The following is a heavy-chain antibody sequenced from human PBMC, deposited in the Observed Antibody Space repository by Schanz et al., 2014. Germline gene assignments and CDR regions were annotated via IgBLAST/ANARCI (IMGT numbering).Heavy chain of an antibody. Sequence: WTWIRQPPGKGLEWIGYIYDSETSHSNPYLTSRVTISLDTSKNQFSLKLTSVTAADTAVYYCARGVRRGDGKNGYYNWFDPWGQGTLVTVSS. D-gene: IGHD3-22*01. CDR2: IYDSETS. J-gene: IGHJ5*02. CDR3: ARGVRRGDGKNGYYNWFDP. V-gene: IGHV4-59*01.